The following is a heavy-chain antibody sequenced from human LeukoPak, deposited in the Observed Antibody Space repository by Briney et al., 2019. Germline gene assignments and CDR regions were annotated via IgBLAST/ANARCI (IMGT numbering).Heavy chain of an antibody. V-gene: IGHV3-74*01. D-gene: IGHD1-14*01. J-gene: IGHJ1*01. CDR3: ARGGVNPVVH. CDR2: MNEYSTTI. Sequence: PGGSLRLSCAASGCPFNSFWMHWVRKAPGKGLVWVSDMNEYSTTISYADSVKARFTISRDNAKTILYLQMNNLRAEDTAMYFCARGGVNPVVHCGQGALVTVSS. CDR1: GCPFNSFW.